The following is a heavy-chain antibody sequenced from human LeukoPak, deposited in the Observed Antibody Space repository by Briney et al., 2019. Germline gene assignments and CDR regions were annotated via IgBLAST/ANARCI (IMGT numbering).Heavy chain of an antibody. Sequence: GASVKVSCKASGYTFTSYAMHWVRQAPGQRLEWMGWINAGNGNTKYSQKFQGRVTITRNTSISTAYMELSSLRSEDTAVYYCASSSIYYYYMDVWGKGTTVTVSS. J-gene: IGHJ6*03. CDR2: INAGNGNT. CDR1: GYTFTSYA. CDR3: ASSSIYYYYMDV. V-gene: IGHV1-3*01. D-gene: IGHD3-3*02.